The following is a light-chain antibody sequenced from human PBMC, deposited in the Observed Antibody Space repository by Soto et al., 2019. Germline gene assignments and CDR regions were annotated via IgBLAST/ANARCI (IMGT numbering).Light chain of an antibody. CDR1: QSISSW. V-gene: IGKV1-5*01. Sequence: DIQMTQSPSTLSASVGDRVTITCRASQSISSWLAWYQQKPGKAPKLLIYAASSLESGVPSSFSGSGSGTEFTLTISRLQHDDFATYCCQQYNSYSLTFGGGTKVEIK. CDR3: QQYNSYSLT. J-gene: IGKJ4*01. CDR2: AAS.